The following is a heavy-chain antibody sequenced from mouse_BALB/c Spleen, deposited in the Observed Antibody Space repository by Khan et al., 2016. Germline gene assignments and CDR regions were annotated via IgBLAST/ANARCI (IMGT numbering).Heavy chain of an antibody. V-gene: IGHV1S135*01. CDR1: GYAFTSYN. CDR3: AREGITTIVAKGLDY. CDR2: IDPYNGDT. Sequence: VQLQQSGPELVMPGASVKVSCKASGYAFTSYNMYWVKQSHGKSLEWIGYIDPYNGDTAYNQKFKGKATLTVDKHSSTDNMHLNSLTSEDSAVYFCAREGITTIVAKGLDYWGQGTTLTVSS. J-gene: IGHJ2*01. D-gene: IGHD1-1*01.